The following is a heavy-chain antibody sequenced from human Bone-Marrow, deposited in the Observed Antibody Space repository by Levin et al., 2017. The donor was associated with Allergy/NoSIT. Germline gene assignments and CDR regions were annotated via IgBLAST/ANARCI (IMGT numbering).Heavy chain of an antibody. CDR3: ARQRRLAHSPSFKWDVIIPGDKRGLFYFDF. CDR2: IDYSGNT. J-gene: IGHJ4*02. Sequence: PSETLSLTCTVSGGSIGRYYWAWIRQSPGRGLEWIGYIDYSGNTDYNPSLNSRVVISLDTSKNQFSLKLTSVTAADTAVYFCARQRRLAHSPSFKWDVIIPGDKRGLFYFDFWGQGALVTVSS. CDR1: GGSIGRYY. V-gene: IGHV4-59*01. D-gene: IGHD1-26*01.